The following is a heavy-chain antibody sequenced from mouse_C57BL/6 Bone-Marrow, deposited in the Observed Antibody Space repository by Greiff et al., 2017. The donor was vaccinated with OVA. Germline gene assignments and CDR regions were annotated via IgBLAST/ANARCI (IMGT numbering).Heavy chain of an antibody. V-gene: IGHV5-4*03. CDR2: ISDGGSYS. J-gene: IGHJ3*01. CDR3: AKAGWFAY. Sequence: VKLMESGGGLVKPGGSLKLSCAASGFTFSSYAMSWVRQTPEKRLEWVATISDGGSYSYYPDNVKGRFTISRDNAKNNLYLQMSHLKSEDTAMYYCAKAGWFAYWGQGTLVTVSA. CDR1: GFTFSSYA.